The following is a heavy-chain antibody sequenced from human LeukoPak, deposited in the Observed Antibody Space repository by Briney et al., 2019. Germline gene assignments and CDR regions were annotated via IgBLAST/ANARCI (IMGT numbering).Heavy chain of an antibody. V-gene: IGHV3-11*01. CDR2: ISSSGSTI. Sequence: GGSLRLPCAASGFTFSDYYMSWIRQAPGKGLEWVSYISSSGSTIYYADSVKGRFTISRDNAKNSLYLQMNSLRAEDTAVYYCARSEAYDSSGYYLNYWGQGTLVTVSS. J-gene: IGHJ4*02. CDR3: ARSEAYDSSGYYLNY. CDR1: GFTFSDYY. D-gene: IGHD3-22*01.